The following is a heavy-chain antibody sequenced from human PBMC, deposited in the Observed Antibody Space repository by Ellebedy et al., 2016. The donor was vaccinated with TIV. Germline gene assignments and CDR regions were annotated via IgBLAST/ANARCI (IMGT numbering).Heavy chain of an antibody. CDR3: ARGIVGVTTGPFDY. V-gene: IGHV4-61*01. J-gene: IGHJ4*02. CDR2: IFHNGST. Sequence: SETLSLXCSVSDNSVRSAKYYWSWIRQPPGKGLEWIGNIFHNGSTNFNPSLKSRVTLSVDTSKTEFSLRLSPVTAADTAVYYCARGIVGVTTGPFDYWGQGILVTVSS. D-gene: IGHD1-26*01. CDR1: DNSVRSAKYY.